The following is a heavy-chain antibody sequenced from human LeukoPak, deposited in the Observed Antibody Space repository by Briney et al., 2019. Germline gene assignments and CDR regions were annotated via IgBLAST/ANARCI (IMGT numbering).Heavy chain of an antibody. D-gene: IGHD1-14*01. CDR1: GFTFSSYS. CDR3: ARNQYLPFDIFDF. CDR2: IKQDGSEK. Sequence: GGSLRLSCAASGFTFSSYSMTWVRQAPGKGLEWVANIKQDGSEKYYVDSMKGRFTISRDNAKNSLCLQMNSLGAEDTAVYYCARNQYLPFDIFDFWGRGTMVTVSS. V-gene: IGHV3-7*01. J-gene: IGHJ3*01.